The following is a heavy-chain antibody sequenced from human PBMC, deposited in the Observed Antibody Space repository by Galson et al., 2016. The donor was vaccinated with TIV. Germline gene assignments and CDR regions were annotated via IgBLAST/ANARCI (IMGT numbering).Heavy chain of an antibody. CDR3: LSSRPELRYFDCQRPQYFDY. CDR1: GYSFTSFW. CDR2: IYPGDSYT. D-gene: IGHD3-9*01. J-gene: IGHJ4*02. V-gene: IGHV5-51*01. Sequence: QSGAEVTKPGESLKISCKASGYSFTSFWIGWVRQMPGKGLEWMGVIYPGDSYTTYSPSFQGQVTISADKSSNTAYLQWSSLMASDTAMYFCLSSRPELRYFDCQRPQYFDYWGQGSLVTVSS.